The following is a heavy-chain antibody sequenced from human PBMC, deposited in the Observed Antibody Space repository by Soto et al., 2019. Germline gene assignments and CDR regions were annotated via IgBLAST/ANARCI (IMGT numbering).Heavy chain of an antibody. Sequence: SVKVSCKASGGTFSSYAISWVRQAPGQGLEWMGGIIPIFGTANYAQKFQGRVTIAADESTSTAYMELSSLRSEDTAVYYCARAGGMWEPRRGYYGMDVWGQGTTVTVSS. D-gene: IGHD1-26*01. CDR1: GGTFSSYA. J-gene: IGHJ6*02. V-gene: IGHV1-69*13. CDR3: ARAGGMWEPRRGYYGMDV. CDR2: IIPIFGTA.